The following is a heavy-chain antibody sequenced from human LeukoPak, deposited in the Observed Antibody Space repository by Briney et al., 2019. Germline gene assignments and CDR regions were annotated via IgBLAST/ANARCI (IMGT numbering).Heavy chain of an antibody. J-gene: IGHJ4*02. CDR2: TYYRSKWYN. Sequence: SQTLSLTCAISRDSVSSNSAAWNWIRQSPSRGLEWLGRTYYRSKWYNDYAVSVKSRITINPDTSKNQFSLQLNSVTPEDTAVYYCARDQSSSWYPRYYFDYWGQGTLVTVSS. CDR3: ARDQSSSWYPRYYFDY. V-gene: IGHV6-1*01. D-gene: IGHD6-13*01. CDR1: RDSVSSNSAA.